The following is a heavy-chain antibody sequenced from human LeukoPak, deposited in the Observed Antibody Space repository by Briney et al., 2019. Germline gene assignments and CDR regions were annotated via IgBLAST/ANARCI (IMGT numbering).Heavy chain of an antibody. CDR3: AMGRYYYDSSGCYLY. D-gene: IGHD3-22*01. J-gene: IGHJ4*02. V-gene: IGHV3-74*01. CDR2: INSDGSST. CDR1: GFTFSSYW. Sequence: GGSLRLSCAASGFTFSSYWMHWVRQAPGKGLVWVSRINSDGSSTSYADSVKGRFTISRDNAKNTLYLQMNSLRAEDTAVYYCAMGRYYYDSSGCYLYWGQGTLVTVSS.